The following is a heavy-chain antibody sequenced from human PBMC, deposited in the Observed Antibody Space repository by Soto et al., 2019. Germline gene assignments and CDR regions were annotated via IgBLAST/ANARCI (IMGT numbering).Heavy chain of an antibody. CDR2: FDPEDGET. J-gene: IGHJ6*02. D-gene: IGHD6-13*01. CDR3: ATPGIAAAGNPRDYYYGMDV. Sequence: QVQLVQSGAEVKKPGASVKVSCKVSGYTLTELSMHWVRQAPGKGLEWMGGFDPEDGETIYAQKFQGRVTMTEDTSTDTAYMELSSLRSEDTAVYYCATPGIAAAGNPRDYYYGMDVWGQGTTVTVSS. CDR1: GYTLTELS. V-gene: IGHV1-24*01.